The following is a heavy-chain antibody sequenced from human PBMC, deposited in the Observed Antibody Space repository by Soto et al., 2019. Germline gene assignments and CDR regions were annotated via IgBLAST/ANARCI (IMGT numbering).Heavy chain of an antibody. J-gene: IGHJ6*02. D-gene: IGHD3-3*01. CDR1: GVTFRNYW. CDR3: ASIRCLEFGGRL. CDR2: TNVDGSNI. Sequence: EVQLVESGGGLVQPGESLRLSCPGAGVTFRNYWMHWVRQAPGKGLEWVSCTNVDGSNITYADSVKGRFTISRDNARNTVYLQMTRLRVEDTAVYYCASIRCLEFGGRLWGQGTTVTVSS. V-gene: IGHV3-74*01.